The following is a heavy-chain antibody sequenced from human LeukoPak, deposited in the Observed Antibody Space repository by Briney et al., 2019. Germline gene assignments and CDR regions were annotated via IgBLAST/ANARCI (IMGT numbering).Heavy chain of an antibody. J-gene: IGHJ4*02. CDR1: GFTFSSYA. CDR2: IDSSSSYI. V-gene: IGHV3-21*01. CDR3: AREGVLDY. D-gene: IGHD3-10*01. Sequence: KTGGSLRLSCAASGFTFSSYAMNWVRQAPGKGLEWVSSIDSSSSYIYYADSVKGRFTISRANAKNSLFLQMNSLRAEDTAVYYCAREGVLDYWGQGTLVTVSS.